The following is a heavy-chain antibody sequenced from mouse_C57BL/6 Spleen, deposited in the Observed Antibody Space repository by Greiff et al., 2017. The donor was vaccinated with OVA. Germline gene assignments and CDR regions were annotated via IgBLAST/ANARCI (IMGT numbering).Heavy chain of an antibody. Sequence: EVMLVESGGGLVQPKGSLKLSCAASGFSFNTYAMNWVRQAPGKGLEWVARIRSKSNNYATYYADSVKDRFTISRDDSESMLYLQMNNLKTEDTAMYYCVRQGSYAMDYWGQGTSVTVSS. J-gene: IGHJ4*01. CDR1: GFSFNTYA. CDR3: VRQGSYAMDY. CDR2: IRSKSNNYAT. V-gene: IGHV10-1*01.